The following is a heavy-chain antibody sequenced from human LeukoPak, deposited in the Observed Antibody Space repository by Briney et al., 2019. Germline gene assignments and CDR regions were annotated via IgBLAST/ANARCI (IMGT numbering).Heavy chain of an antibody. CDR3: ARGYCSSTSCYTYYFDY. Sequence: SETLSLTCTVSGGSISSSSYYWGWIRQPPGKGLEWIGSIYYSGSTYYNPSLKSRVTISVDTSKNQFSLKLSSVTAADTAVYYCARGYCSSTSCYTYYFDYWGQGTLVTVSS. V-gene: IGHV4-39*07. CDR2: IYYSGST. CDR1: GGSISSSSYY. J-gene: IGHJ4*02. D-gene: IGHD2-2*02.